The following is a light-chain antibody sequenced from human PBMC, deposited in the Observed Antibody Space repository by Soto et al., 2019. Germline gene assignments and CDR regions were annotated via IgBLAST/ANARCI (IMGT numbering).Light chain of an antibody. CDR3: QQLSDWPPT. J-gene: IGKJ3*01. CDR2: DAS. CDR1: QSIGAY. Sequence: EIVLTQSPATLSLSPGERATLSCRASQSIGAYLAWHQQKSGQAPRLLIYDASTRATGVPARFSGSGSGTDFTLTINSVEPEDFAVYYCQQLSDWPPTFGCGP. V-gene: IGKV3-11*01.